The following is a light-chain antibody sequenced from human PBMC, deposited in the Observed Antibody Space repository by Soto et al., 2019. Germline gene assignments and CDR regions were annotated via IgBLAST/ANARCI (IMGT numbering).Light chain of an antibody. J-gene: IGLJ2*01. CDR3: VLLYGGAWV. Sequence: QAVVTQEPSLTVSPGGTVTLTCALTTGAVTSDYYPNWFQRKPGQALRTLIYRTSNKHSWTPARFSGSLLGGKAALTPSGVQPEDEADYYCVLLYGGAWVFGGGTQLTVL. CDR2: RTS. V-gene: IGLV7-43*01. CDR1: TGAVTSDYY.